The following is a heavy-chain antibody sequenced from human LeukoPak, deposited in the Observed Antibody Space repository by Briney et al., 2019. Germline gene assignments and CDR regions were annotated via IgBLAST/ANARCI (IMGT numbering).Heavy chain of an antibody. CDR1: GFTFDDYG. CDR2: ISWNSGSI. D-gene: IGHD3-22*01. Sequence: GGSLRLSCAASGFTFDDYGMHWVRQAPGKGLEWVSGISWNSGSIGYADSVKGRFTISRDNAKNSLYLQMNSLRAEDTALYYCAKDMGGYYDSSGYSDYWGQGTLVTVSS. J-gene: IGHJ4*02. CDR3: AKDMGGYYDSSGYSDY. V-gene: IGHV3-9*01.